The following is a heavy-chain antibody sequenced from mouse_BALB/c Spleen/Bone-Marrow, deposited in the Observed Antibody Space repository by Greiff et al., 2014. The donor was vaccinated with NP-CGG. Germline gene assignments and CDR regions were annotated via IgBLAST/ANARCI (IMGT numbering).Heavy chain of an antibody. CDR2: INPYNGDT. V-gene: IGHV1-20*02. CDR3: ASSFITTAYYFDY. J-gene: IGHJ2*01. D-gene: IGHD1-2*01. CDR1: GYSFTGYF. Sequence: VQLQQSGPELVKPGASVKISCKASGYSFTGYFTNWVMQSRGKSLEWIGRINPYNGDTFYNQKFKGKATLTVDKSSSTAHMELRSLASEDSAVYYCASSFITTAYYFDYWGQGTTLTVSS.